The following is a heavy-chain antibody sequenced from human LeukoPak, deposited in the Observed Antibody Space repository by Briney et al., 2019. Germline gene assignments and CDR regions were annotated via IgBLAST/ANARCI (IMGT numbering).Heavy chain of an antibody. V-gene: IGHV4-4*07. CDR3: ARVTGYMIEDYFDY. CDR1: GGSISSYY. J-gene: IGHJ4*02. Sequence: PSETLSLTCTVSGGSISSYYWSWIRQPAGKGLEWIGRIYNSGSTNYKPSLKSRVTISVETSKNQFSLKLRSVTAADTAVYYCARVTGYMIEDYFDYWGQGTLVTVSS. D-gene: IGHD3-22*01. CDR2: IYNSGST.